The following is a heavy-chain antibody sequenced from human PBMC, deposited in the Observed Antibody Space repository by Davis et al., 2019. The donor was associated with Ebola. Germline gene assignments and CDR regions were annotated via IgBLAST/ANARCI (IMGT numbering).Heavy chain of an antibody. Sequence: LSLTCTVSGGSISSYYWSWIRQAPGKGLEWVSYISSSGSTIYYADSVKGRFTISRDNAKNSLYLQMNSLRAEDTAVYYCARALKFGSGYYGYWGQGTLVTVSS. D-gene: IGHD3-22*01. CDR3: ARALKFGSGYYGY. CDR2: ISSSGSTI. J-gene: IGHJ4*02. V-gene: IGHV3-11*01. CDR1: GGSISSYY.